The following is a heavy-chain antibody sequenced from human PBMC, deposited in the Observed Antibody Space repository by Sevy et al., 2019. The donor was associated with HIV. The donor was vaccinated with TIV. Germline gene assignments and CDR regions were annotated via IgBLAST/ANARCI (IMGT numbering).Heavy chain of an antibody. D-gene: IGHD2-2*01. CDR3: ASDTSYSTSS. CDR2: INSDGTTT. J-gene: IGHJ4*02. CDR1: GFTFSNHW. Sequence: GGYLRLSCSASGFTFSNHWMHWVRQVPGKGLVWVSYINSDGTTTTYADSVKGRFTISRDNAKNTLYLQMNSLGAEDTAVYYCASDTSYSTSSWGQGTLVTVSS. V-gene: IGHV3-74*03.